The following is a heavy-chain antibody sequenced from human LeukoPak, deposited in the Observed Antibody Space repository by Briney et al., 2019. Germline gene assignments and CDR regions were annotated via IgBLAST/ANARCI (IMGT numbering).Heavy chain of an antibody. J-gene: IGHJ5*02. CDR1: GDSITSGNYY. CDR3: ARAVEASLQPRFDP. CDR2: ILHSGIA. V-gene: IGHV4-30-4*08. D-gene: IGHD3-16*02. Sequence: SETLSLTWTVSGDSITSGNYYWSWIRQPPGKGLEWIGYILHSGIAYYHPSLKSRVSISVETSKNRFSLNLNFVTAADTGLYFCARAVEASLQPRFDPWGLGILVTVSS.